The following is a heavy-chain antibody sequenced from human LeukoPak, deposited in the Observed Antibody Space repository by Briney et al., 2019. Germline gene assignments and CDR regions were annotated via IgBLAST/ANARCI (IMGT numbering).Heavy chain of an antibody. J-gene: IGHJ4*02. CDR3: ARGGGSFDY. CDR1: GGSISSHY. D-gene: IGHD1-26*01. CDR2: IYYSGST. Sequence: SETLSLTCTVSGGSISSHYWSWIPQPPGKGLEWIGYIYYSGSTNYNPSLKSRVTISVDTSKSQFSLNLTSMTAADTAVYYCARGGGSFDYWGQGTLVTVSS. V-gene: IGHV4-59*11.